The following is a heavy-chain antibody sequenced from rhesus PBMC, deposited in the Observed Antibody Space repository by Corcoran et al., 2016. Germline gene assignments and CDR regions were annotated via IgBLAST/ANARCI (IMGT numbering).Heavy chain of an antibody. D-gene: IGHD4-29*01. CDR1: GGSISSGYYY. J-gene: IGHJ4*01. CDR3: AREIYGGGVDY. CDR2: ITYSWST. Sequence: QVQLQESGPGLVKPSETLSLTCAVSGGSISSGYYYWSWIRQPPGKGLGWIGYITYSWSTSYTPSLKSRVTSARDTSKNHVFLKLSSVTAADTAVYYCAREIYGGGVDYWGQGVLVTVSS. V-gene: IGHV4-122*02.